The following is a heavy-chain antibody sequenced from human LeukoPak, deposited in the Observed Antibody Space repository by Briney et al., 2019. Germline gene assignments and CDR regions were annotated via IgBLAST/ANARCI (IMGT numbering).Heavy chain of an antibody. Sequence: GGSLRLSCVALGFTFSTYWMHWARQAPGKGLVWVSRIKSDGSTNYADSVKGRFTISRDNANNTLSLQMNSLRPEDTGVYYCARAPSEIGGYYPEYFRHWGQGTLVTVSS. J-gene: IGHJ1*01. CDR3: ARAPSEIGGYYPEYFRH. V-gene: IGHV3-74*01. CDR2: IKSDGST. D-gene: IGHD3-22*01. CDR1: GFTFSTYW.